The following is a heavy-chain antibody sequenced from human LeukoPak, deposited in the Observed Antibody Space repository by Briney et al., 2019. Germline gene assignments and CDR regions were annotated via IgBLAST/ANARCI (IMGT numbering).Heavy chain of an antibody. CDR3: XXXXQWLAVIDY. J-gene: IGHJ4*02. D-gene: IGHD6-19*01. CDR2: INPNSGGT. Sequence: VASVKVSCKASGYTFTGYYMHWVRQAPGQGLEWMGWINPNSGGTNYAQKFQGRVTMTRDTSISTAYMELSRLRSDDTAVYYCXXXXQWLAVIDYWGQGTLVTVSS. CDR1: GYTFTGYY. V-gene: IGHV1-2*02.